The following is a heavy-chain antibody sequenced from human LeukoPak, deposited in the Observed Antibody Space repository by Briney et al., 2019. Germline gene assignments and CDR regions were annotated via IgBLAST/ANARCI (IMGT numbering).Heavy chain of an antibody. V-gene: IGHV3-13*01. CDR1: GFTFSSYD. D-gene: IGHD3-10*01. Sequence: PGGSLRLSCAASGFTFSSYDMHWVRQATGKGLEWVSAIGTAGDTYYPGSVKGRFTISRENAKNSLYLQMNSLRAEDTAVYYCAGSPPRYYFDYWGQGTLVTVSS. CDR2: IGTAGDT. J-gene: IGHJ4*02. CDR3: AGSPPRYYFDY.